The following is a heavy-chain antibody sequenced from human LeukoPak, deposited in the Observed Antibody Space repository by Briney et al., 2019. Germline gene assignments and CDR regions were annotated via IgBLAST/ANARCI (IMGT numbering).Heavy chain of an antibody. V-gene: IGHV3-74*01. J-gene: IGHJ4*02. CDR1: GFTFSSYW. D-gene: IGHD1-1*01. CDR3: ARDPWGYRAGVMDF. Sequence: GGSLRLSCAASGFTFSSYWMHWVRQVPGKGLVWVSRINTDGATTTYADCVKGRFTISRDNAKNTLYLQMTSLGAEDTGLYYCARDPWGYRAGVMDFWGLGTLVTVSS. CDR2: INTDGATT.